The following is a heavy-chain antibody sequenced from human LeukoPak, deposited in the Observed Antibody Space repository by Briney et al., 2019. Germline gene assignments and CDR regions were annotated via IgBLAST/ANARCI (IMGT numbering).Heavy chain of an antibody. Sequence: GRSLRLSCAASGFTFSNYALHWVRQAPGKGLEWVAVISYDGRSKKYADPVKGRFTISRDNSKNTLYLQMNSLRAEDMAVYYCARDQGGVGYWGQGTLVTVSS. CDR3: ARDQGGVGY. CDR1: GFTFSNYA. V-gene: IGHV3-30*04. J-gene: IGHJ4*02. D-gene: IGHD3-16*01. CDR2: ISYDGRSK.